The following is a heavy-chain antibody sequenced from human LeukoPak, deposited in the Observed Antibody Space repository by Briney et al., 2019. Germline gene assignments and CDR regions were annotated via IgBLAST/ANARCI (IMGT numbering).Heavy chain of an antibody. CDR3: ARGELRYFDWLFPFDY. Sequence: ASVKVSCKASGGTFSSYAISWVRQAPGQGLEWMGEIIPIFGTANYAQKFQGRVTITADESTSTAYMELSSLRSEDTAVYYCARGELRYFDWLFPFDYWGQGTLVTVSS. CDR1: GGTFSSYA. D-gene: IGHD3-9*01. J-gene: IGHJ4*02. V-gene: IGHV1-69*13. CDR2: IIPIFGTA.